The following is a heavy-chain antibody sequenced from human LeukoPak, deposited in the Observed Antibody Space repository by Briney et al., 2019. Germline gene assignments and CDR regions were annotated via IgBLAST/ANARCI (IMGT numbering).Heavy chain of an antibody. J-gene: IGHJ6*02. Sequence: ASVKVSCKVSGYTLTELSMHWVRQAPGKGLEWMGGFDPEDGETIYAQKFQGRVTMTEDTSTDTAYMELSSLRSEDTAVYYCATGYCSSTSCPHPYYYYYYGMDVWGQGTTVTVSS. CDR1: GYTLTELS. D-gene: IGHD2-2*01. V-gene: IGHV1-24*01. CDR3: ATGYCSSTSCPHPYYYYYYGMDV. CDR2: FDPEDGET.